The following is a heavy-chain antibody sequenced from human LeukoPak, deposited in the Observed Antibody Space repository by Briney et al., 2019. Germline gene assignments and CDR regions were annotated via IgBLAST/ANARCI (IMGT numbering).Heavy chain of an antibody. CDR2: ITTGGPNT. J-gene: IGHJ4*02. D-gene: IGHD1-26*01. V-gene: IGHV3-23*01. CDR1: GFTFSSYT. Sequence: GGSLRLSCTASGFTFSSYTMSWVRQAPGKGLKWVSTITTGGPNTYYADSVKGRFTISRDNSKNTLYLQMNSLRAEDTAVYYCAKVMWELLDYFDYWGQGTLVTVSS. CDR3: AKVMWELLDYFDY.